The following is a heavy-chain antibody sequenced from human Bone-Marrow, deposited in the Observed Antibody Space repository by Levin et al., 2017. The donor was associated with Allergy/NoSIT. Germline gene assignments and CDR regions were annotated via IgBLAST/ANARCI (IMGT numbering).Heavy chain of an antibody. V-gene: IGHV3-33*01. J-gene: IGHJ3*02. CDR3: ARGSRLRLRAFDI. D-gene: IGHD5-12*01. CDR1: GFTFSSYG. CDR2: IWYDGSNK. Sequence: SCAASGFTFSSYGMHWVRQAPGKGLEWVAVIWYDGSNKYYADSVKGRFTISRDNSKNTLYLQMNSLRAEDTAVYYCARGSRLRLRAFDIWGQGTMVTVSS.